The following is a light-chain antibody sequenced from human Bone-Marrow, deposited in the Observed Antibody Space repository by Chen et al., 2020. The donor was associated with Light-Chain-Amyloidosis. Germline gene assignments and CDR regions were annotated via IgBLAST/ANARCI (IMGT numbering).Light chain of an antibody. Sequence: SYVLPQPPSVSVSPGQTARITCSGDDLPTKYAYWYQQKPGQAPVLVIHRDTERPSGIAERVSGSSSGTTAALTISGVQAEDEADDHCQSADSSGTYEVIVGGGTKLTVL. CDR3: QSADSSGTYEVI. CDR1: DLPTKY. V-gene: IGLV3-25*03. J-gene: IGLJ2*01. CDR2: RDT.